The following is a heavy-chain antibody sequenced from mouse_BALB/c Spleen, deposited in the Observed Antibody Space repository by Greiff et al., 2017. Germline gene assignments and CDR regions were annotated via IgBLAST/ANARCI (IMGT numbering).Heavy chain of an antibody. CDR2: INPSSGYT. V-gene: IGHV1-4*02. Sequence: VQLQQSAAELARPGASVKMSCKASGYTFTSYTMHWVKQRPGQGLEWIGYINPSSGYTEYNQKFKDKTTLTADKSSSTAYMQLSSLTSEDSAVYYCARGGSLAYWGQGTLVTVSA. CDR1: GYTFTSYT. J-gene: IGHJ3*01. CDR3: ARGGSLAY.